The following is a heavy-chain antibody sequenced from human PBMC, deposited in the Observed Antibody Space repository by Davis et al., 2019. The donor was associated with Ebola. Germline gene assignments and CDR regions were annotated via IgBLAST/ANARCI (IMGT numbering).Heavy chain of an antibody. CDR2: IYYSGST. CDR3: ARGRGNGYSGYRRAFDY. V-gene: IGHV4-59*12. CDR1: GGSISSYY. Sequence: MPSETLSLTCTVSGGSISSYYWSWIRQPPGKGLEWIGYIYYSGSTNYNPSLKSRVTISVDTSKSQFSLNLSSVTAADTAVYYCARGRGNGYSGYRRAFDYWGQGTLVTVSS. D-gene: IGHD5-12*01. J-gene: IGHJ4*02.